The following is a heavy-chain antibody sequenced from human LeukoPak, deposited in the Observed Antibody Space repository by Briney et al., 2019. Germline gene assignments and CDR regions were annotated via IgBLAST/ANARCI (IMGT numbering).Heavy chain of an antibody. V-gene: IGHV3-23*01. CDR1: GFTFSDYA. J-gene: IGHJ4*02. CDR2: ISGSGGST. D-gene: IGHD1-14*01. Sequence: RGSLRLSCAASGFTFSDYAMNWVRQAPGKGLEWVSTISGSGGSTYYAGSVKGRFTISRDNSKNTLYLQMNSLRAEDTAVYYCAKLHNLNSDYWGQGTLVTVSS. CDR3: AKLHNLNSDY.